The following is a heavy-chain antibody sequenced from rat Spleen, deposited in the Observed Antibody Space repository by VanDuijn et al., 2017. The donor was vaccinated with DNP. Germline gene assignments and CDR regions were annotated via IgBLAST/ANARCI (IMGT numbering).Heavy chain of an antibody. CDR2: ISYSGST. Sequence: EVQLQESGPGLVKPSQSLSLACSVTGFSITSNYWGWIRKFPGNKMEWIGHISYSGSTTYNPSLKSRISITSDTSKNQFLLQVNSVTTEDTATYYCARGDILRSFDYWGQGVMVTVSS. CDR3: ARGDILRSFDY. D-gene: IGHD1-6*01. CDR1: GFSITSNY. J-gene: IGHJ2*01. V-gene: IGHV3-1*01.